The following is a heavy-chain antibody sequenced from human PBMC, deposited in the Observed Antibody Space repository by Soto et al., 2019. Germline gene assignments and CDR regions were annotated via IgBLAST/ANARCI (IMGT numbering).Heavy chain of an antibody. CDR1: GFIFSASV. CDR3: ASTKYDSSAYYYWYLGL. Sequence: EVQLLESGGGMVQPGGSLRLSCAASGFIFSASVMTWVRQTPGKGLEWVSAISGSGGIPYYADSVKGRFTISRDNSNNTLFLQMSGLRAEDTAVYYCASTKYDSSAYYYWYLGLWGRGTLVTVSS. D-gene: IGHD3-22*01. J-gene: IGHJ2*01. V-gene: IGHV3-23*01. CDR2: ISGSGGIP.